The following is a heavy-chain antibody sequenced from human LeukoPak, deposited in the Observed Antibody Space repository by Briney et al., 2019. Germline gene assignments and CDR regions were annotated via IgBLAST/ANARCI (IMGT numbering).Heavy chain of an antibody. J-gene: IGHJ4*02. CDR1: GYTFTGYY. Sequence: ASVKVSCKASGYTFTGYYMHWVRRAPGQGLEWMGWIIPNSGVTDYAQKFQGRVTMTRDTSISTAYMELRRLRSDDTAVYYCAREGFGGGLLKEYCSGGSCYGHWGQGTLVTVSS. CDR2: IIPNSGVT. CDR3: AREGFGGGLLKEYCSGGSCYGH. V-gene: IGHV1-2*02. D-gene: IGHD2-15*01.